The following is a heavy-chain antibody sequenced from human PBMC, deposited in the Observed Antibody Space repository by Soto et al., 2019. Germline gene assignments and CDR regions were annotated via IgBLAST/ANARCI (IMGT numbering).Heavy chain of an antibody. CDR3: TSTGYCSSTSCYEYYQRYGMDV. V-gene: IGHV3-15*07. Sequence: PGGSLRLSCAASGFTFSNAWMNWVRQAPGKGLEWVGRIKSKTDGGTTDYAAPVKGRFTISRDDSKNTLYLQMNSLKTEDTAVYYCTSTGYCSSTSCYEYYQRYGMDVWGQGTTVTVSS. J-gene: IGHJ6*02. CDR2: IKSKTDGGTT. D-gene: IGHD2-2*01. CDR1: GFTFSNAW.